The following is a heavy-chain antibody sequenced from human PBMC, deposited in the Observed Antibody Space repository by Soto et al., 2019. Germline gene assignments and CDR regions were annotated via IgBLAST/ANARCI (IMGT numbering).Heavy chain of an antibody. CDR1: GFTFSRYA. CDR3: AKDVQDIVVVVAPFDP. V-gene: IGHV3-23*01. J-gene: IGHJ5*02. D-gene: IGHD2-15*01. Sequence: EVQLLESGGGLVQPGGSLRLYCAASGFTFSRYAMSSVRQPPGKRLEWVSAISGSGGSTYYADTVKGRLTISRDKSKNTLYLKMNSLRAEDTAVYYCAKDVQDIVVVVAPFDPWGQGTLVTVSS. CDR2: ISGSGGST.